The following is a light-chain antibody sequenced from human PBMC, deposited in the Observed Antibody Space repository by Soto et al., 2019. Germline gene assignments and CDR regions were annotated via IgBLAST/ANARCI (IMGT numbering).Light chain of an antibody. CDR2: WAS. CDR1: QSSLYRSNNKNQ. V-gene: IGKV4-1*01. J-gene: IGKJ2*01. Sequence: IVMTQSPDSLAMSLGERATINCKSIQSSLYRSNNKNQLAWYQQKPGQHPKLLFYWASTRESGVPDRFSGRESGTDFTLIISSLQAEEGAVYYCQQYSTPPYTFGQGTKLAI. CDR3: QQYSTPPYT.